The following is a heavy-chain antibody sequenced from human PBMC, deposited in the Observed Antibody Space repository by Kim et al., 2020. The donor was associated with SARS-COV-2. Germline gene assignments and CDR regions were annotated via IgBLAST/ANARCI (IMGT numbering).Heavy chain of an antibody. D-gene: IGHD3-22*01. V-gene: IGHV1-3*01. Sequence: ASVKVSCKTSGYTFTSCAIHWVRQAPGQGLEWMGCITGDNGDTRYSQKFQGRVTITRDTSATTSYMEMSSLTSEDTAVYYCARGAGGYAGYILDDWGQGTLGIVST. CDR3: ARGAGGYAGYILDD. J-gene: IGHJ4*02. CDR2: ITGDNGDT. CDR1: GYTFTSCA.